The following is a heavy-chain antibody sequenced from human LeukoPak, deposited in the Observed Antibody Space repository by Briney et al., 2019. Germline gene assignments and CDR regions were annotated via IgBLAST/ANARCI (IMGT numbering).Heavy chain of an antibody. D-gene: IGHD3-10*01. V-gene: IGHV1-46*01. CDR1: GYTFTSYY. CDR2: INPSGGST. CDR3: ARGMTYYYGSGSGSGDY. Sequence: ASVKVSCKASGYTFTSYYMHWVRQAPGQGLEWMGIINPSGGSTSYAQKSQGRVTMTRDTSTSTVYMELSSLRSEDTAVYYCARGMTYYYGSGSGSGDYWGQGTLVTVSS. J-gene: IGHJ4*02.